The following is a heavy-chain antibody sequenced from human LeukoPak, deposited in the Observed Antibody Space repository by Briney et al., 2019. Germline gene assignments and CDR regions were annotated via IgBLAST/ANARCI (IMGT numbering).Heavy chain of an antibody. CDR2: ISSSSSYI. V-gene: IGHV3-21*01. Sequence: GGSLRLSRAASGFTFSSYSMNWVRQAPGKGLEWVSSISSSSSYIYYADSVKGRFTISRDNAKNSLYLQMNSLRAEDTAVYYCARDRGESNTFDIWGQGTMVTVSS. CDR1: GFTFSSYS. J-gene: IGHJ3*02. D-gene: IGHD2/OR15-2a*01. CDR3: ARDRGESNTFDI.